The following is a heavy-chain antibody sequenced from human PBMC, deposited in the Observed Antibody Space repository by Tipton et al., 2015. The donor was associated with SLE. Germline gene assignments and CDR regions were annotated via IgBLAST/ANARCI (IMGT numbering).Heavy chain of an antibody. Sequence: TLSLTCAVYGGSFSDYSWSWIRQPPGKGLEWIGEINHSGSTNYNPSLKSRVTISIDTSNNQFSLRLSFVTAADTAVYYCARDCTTGVCYTTSFDYWGQGTLVTVSP. CDR3: ARDCTTGVCYTTSFDY. CDR1: GGSFSDYS. D-gene: IGHD2-8*01. CDR2: INHSGST. J-gene: IGHJ4*02. V-gene: IGHV4-34*01.